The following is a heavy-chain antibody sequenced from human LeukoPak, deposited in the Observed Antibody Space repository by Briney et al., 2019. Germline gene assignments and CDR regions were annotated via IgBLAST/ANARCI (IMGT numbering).Heavy chain of an antibody. CDR1: GSTFTSYG. Sequence: SVKVSCKASGSTFTSYGISWVRQPPGQGLEGMGWISASNGNTNYAQNLQGRVTMTPGTSTSTAYMELRSLGSDDTAVYYWARARLWFGELYACDIWGQETMVTVSS. CDR3: ARARLWFGELYACDI. CDR2: ISASNGNT. D-gene: IGHD3-10*01. J-gene: IGHJ3*02. V-gene: IGHV1-18*04.